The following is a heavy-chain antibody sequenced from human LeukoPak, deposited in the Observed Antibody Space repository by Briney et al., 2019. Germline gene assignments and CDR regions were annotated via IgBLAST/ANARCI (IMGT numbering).Heavy chain of an antibody. CDR1: GFTFRSYA. CDR3: ARENYGDCYFDY. V-gene: IGHV3-30-3*01. J-gene: IGHJ4*02. CDR2: ISYDASNK. D-gene: IGHD4-17*01. Sequence: QPGGSLRLSCAASGFTFRSYAMHWVRQAPGKGLEWVAVISYDASNKYYADSVKGRFTISRDNSKNTLYLQMNSLRAEDTAVYYCARENYGDCYFDYWGQGNLVTVSS.